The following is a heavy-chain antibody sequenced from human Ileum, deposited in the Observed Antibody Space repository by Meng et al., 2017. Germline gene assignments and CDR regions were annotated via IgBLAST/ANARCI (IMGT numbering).Heavy chain of an antibody. CDR1: GFTFSSYA. CDR3: ANPYSGSQINDY. Sequence: GESLKISCAASGFTFSSYAMNWVRQAPGKGLEWVSAIWSNGRNTYYADSVKGRFTVSRDNSKNTLYLQMNSLRAEDTAVYYCANPYSGSQINDYWGQGTRVTVSS. J-gene: IGHJ4*02. D-gene: IGHD1-26*01. CDR2: IWSNGRNT. V-gene: IGHV3-23*01.